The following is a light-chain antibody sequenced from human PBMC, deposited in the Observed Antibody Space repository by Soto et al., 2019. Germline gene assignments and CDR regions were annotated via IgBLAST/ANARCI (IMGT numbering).Light chain of an antibody. CDR3: SSFTGRFTFV. Sequence: QSVLTQPPSVSGSPGQSVTISCTGTSTDFVSYNRVSWYQQPPGTAPKLMISEVTNRPSGVSDRFSGSKSGNTAFLTISGLQAEDEADYYCSSFTGRFTFVFGTGTKAPVL. CDR2: EVT. V-gene: IGLV2-18*02. CDR1: STDFVSYNR. J-gene: IGLJ1*01.